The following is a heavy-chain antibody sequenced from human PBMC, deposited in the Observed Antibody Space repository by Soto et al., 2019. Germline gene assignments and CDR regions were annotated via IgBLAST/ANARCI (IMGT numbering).Heavy chain of an antibody. CDR1: GFTVSNNY. Sequence: EVQLVESGGGLVQPGGSLRLSCAASGFTVSNNYMCWVRQAPGKGLEWVSLIYSGGVTHYADSVRGRFTISRDNSRNTLYLQMNSLRADDTVVYYCAKRGTTVTTYHWYWGQGTLVTVSS. CDR2: IYSGGVT. D-gene: IGHD4-17*01. V-gene: IGHV3-66*01. J-gene: IGHJ4*02. CDR3: AKRGTTVTTYHWY.